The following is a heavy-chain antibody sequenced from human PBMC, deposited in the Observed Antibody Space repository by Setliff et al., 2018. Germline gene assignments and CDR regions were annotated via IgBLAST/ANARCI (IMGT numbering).Heavy chain of an antibody. Sequence: SETLSLTCTVSGDSISSGRAYWNWIRQPAGKGLEWIGHIYSSGSTNYNPSLQSRGTISQERSENQLSLTLSSVTAADPAVYYCARGRYYESNSYYFPFDFWGQGTLVTVSS. CDR1: GDSISSGRAY. CDR3: ARGRYYESNSYYFPFDF. J-gene: IGHJ4*02. D-gene: IGHD3-22*01. V-gene: IGHV4-61*09. CDR2: IYSSGST.